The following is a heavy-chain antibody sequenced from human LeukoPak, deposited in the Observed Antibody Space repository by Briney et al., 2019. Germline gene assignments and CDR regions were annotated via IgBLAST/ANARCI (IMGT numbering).Heavy chain of an antibody. CDR3: ARSYYYDSTARHYYYYGMDV. Sequence: ASVKVSCKASGYTFTSYAMNWVRQAPGQGLEWMGWINTNTGNPTYAQGFTGRFVFSLDTSVSTAYLQISSLKAEDTAVYYCARSYYYDSTARHYYYYGMDVWGQGTTVTVSS. CDR1: GYTFTSYA. CDR2: INTNTGNP. V-gene: IGHV7-4-1*02. D-gene: IGHD3-22*01. J-gene: IGHJ6*02.